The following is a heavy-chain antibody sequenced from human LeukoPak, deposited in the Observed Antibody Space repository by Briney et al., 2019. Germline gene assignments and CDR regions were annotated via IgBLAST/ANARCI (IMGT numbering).Heavy chain of an antibody. J-gene: IGHJ6*02. D-gene: IGHD6-19*01. V-gene: IGHV4-34*01. CDR3: ARGIGSGWYLYYYGMDV. CDR1: GGSFSGYY. CDR2: INHSGST. Sequence: SETLSLTCAVYGGSFSGYYWSLIRQPPGKGLEWIGEINHSGSTNYNPSLKSRVTISVDTSKNQFSLKLSSVTAADTAVYYCARGIGSGWYLYYYGMDVWGQGTTVTVSS.